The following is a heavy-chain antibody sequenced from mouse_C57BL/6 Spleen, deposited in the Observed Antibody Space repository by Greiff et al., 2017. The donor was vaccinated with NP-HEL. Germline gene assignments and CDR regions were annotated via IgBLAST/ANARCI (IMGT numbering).Heavy chain of an antibody. J-gene: IGHJ4*01. V-gene: IGHV1-7*01. CDR2: INPSSGYT. CDR3: ARGYYDYDEKNAMDY. CDR1: GYTFTSYW. Sequence: QVHVKQSGAELAKPGASVKLSCKASGYTFTSYWMHWVKQRPGQGLEWIGYINPSSGYTKYNQKFKDKATLTADKSSSTAYMQLSSLTYEDSAVYYCARGYYDYDEKNAMDYWGQGTSVTVSS. D-gene: IGHD2-4*01.